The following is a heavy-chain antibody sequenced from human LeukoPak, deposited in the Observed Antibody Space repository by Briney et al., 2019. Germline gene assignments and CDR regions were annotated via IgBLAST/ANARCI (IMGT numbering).Heavy chain of an antibody. D-gene: IGHD3-22*01. CDR1: GITLSNYG. Sequence: GGSLRLSCAVSGITLSNYGMSWVRQAPGKGLEWVAGISDSGGRTNYADSVKGRFTISRDNPKNTIYLQMTSLRAEDTAVYFCAKRGVVIRVILVGFHKEAYYFDSWGQGALVTVSS. CDR3: AKRGVVIRVILVGFHKEAYYFDS. J-gene: IGHJ4*02. V-gene: IGHV3-23*01. CDR2: ISDSGGRT.